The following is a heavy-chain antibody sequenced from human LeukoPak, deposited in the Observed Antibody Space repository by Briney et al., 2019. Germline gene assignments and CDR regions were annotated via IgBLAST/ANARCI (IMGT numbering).Heavy chain of an antibody. D-gene: IGHD6-19*01. CDR2: INTNTGNP. Sequence: ASVKVSCKASGYTFTSYAMNWVRQAPRQGLEWMGWINTNTGNPTYAQGFTGRFVFSLDTSVSTAYLQISSLKAEDTAVYYCAREGIAVAGSYYFDYWGQGTLVTVSS. CDR1: GYTFTSYA. V-gene: IGHV7-4-1*02. J-gene: IGHJ4*02. CDR3: AREGIAVAGSYYFDY.